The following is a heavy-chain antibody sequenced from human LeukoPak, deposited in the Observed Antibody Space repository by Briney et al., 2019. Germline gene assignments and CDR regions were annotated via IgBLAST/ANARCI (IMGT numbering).Heavy chain of an antibody. J-gene: IGHJ6*03. CDR3: ARGEYSSYYMDV. CDR2: INPNSGGT. Sequence: ASGKVSCKASGYTFTGYYMHWVRQAPGQGLEWMGWINPNSGGTNYAQKFQGRVTMTRDTSISTAFMELSRLRSDDTAVYYCARGEYSSYYMDVWGKGTTVTVSS. V-gene: IGHV1-2*02. CDR1: GYTFTGYY. D-gene: IGHD5-18*01.